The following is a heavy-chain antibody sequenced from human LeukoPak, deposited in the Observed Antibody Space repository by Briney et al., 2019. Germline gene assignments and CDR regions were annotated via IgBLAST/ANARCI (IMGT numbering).Heavy chain of an antibody. CDR3: ARRRDLGTRISDY. V-gene: IGHV1-8*01. CDR2: MNPNSGNT. Sequence: ASVKVSCKTSGYTFTTYDINWVRQATGQGLEWMGWMNPNSGNTGYAQKFQGRVTMTRTTSISTAYMELSSVRTEDTAVYYCARRRDLGTRISDYWGQGTLVTVSS. J-gene: IGHJ4*02. D-gene: IGHD2-2*01. CDR1: GYTFTTYD.